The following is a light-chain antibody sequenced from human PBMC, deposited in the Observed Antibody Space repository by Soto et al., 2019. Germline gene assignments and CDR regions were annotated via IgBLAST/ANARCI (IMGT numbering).Light chain of an antibody. J-gene: IGLJ7*01. V-gene: IGLV1-44*01. CDR1: TSNIAGNT. CDR3: ATWDDSLNAAV. CDR2: IDD. Sequence: QSVLTQPPSLSGTPGQRVTISCSGSTSNIAGNTVHWYQHLPETAPKLLIYIDDQRPSGVPDRFSGSKSGTSASLAISGLQSEDEADYYCATWDDSLNAAVFGGGTPLTVL.